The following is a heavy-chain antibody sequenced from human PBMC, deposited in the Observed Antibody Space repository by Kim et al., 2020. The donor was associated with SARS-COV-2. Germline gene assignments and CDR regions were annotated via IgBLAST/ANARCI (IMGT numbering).Heavy chain of an antibody. V-gene: IGHV3-23*01. D-gene: IGHD3-16*01. Sequence: GGSLRLSCAASGFTFSNYAMDWVRQAPGKGLEWVSSISGSGGWIKYADPVKGRFTISRDNSKNTLHLQMNSLRDEDAAVYYCAKRRAEWGNSFDYWGQGTLVTVSS. CDR2: ISGSGGWI. J-gene: IGHJ4*02. CDR3: AKRRAEWGNSFDY. CDR1: GFTFSNYA.